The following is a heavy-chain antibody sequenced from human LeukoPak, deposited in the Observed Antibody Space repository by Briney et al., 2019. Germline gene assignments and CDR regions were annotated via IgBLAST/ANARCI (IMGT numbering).Heavy chain of an antibody. Sequence: GGSLRLSCAASGFTFSNAWMSWVRQAPGKGLEWVGRIKSKTDGGTTDYAAPVKGRFTISRDDSKNTLYQQMNSLKTEDTAVYYCTTVHSSSWYGYYFDYWGQGTLVTVSS. CDR2: IKSKTDGGTT. J-gene: IGHJ4*02. CDR1: GFTFSNAW. CDR3: TTVHSSSWYGYYFDY. D-gene: IGHD6-13*01. V-gene: IGHV3-15*01.